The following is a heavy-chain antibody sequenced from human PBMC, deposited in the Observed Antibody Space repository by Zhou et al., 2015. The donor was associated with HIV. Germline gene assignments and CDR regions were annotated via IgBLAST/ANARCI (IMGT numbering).Heavy chain of an antibody. V-gene: IGHV1-69*02. CDR2: IIPILGIA. J-gene: IGHJ6*02. CDR3: ARSGRYDSSGLPGMDV. D-gene: IGHD3-22*01. Sequence: QVQLVQSGAEVKKPGSSVKVSCKASGGTFSSYTISWVRQAPGQGLEWMGRIIPILGIANYAQKFQGRVTITADKSTSTAYMELSSLRSEDTAVYYCARSGRYDSSGLPGMDVWGQGTTVTVSS. CDR1: GGTFSSYT.